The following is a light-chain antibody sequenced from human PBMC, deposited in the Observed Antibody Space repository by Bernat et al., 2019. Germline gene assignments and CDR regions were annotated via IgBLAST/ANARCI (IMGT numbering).Light chain of an antibody. V-gene: IGKV1-39*01. J-gene: IGKJ1*01. CDR2: AAS. CDR1: QSISSY. Sequence: DIQMTQSPSSLSASVGDRVTITCRASQSISSYLNWYQQKPGKAPKLLIYAASSLQSGVPSRFSGSGSGTDFTLTIRSLQPEDVATDYCQQSYSTPHTVGQGNKVEIK. CDR3: QQSYSTPHT.